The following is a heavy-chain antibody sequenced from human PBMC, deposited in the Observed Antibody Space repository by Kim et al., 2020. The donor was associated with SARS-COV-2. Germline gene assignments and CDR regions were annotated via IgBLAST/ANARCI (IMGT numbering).Heavy chain of an antibody. Sequence: GGSLRLSCAASGFTFSDYYMTWIRQAPGMGLEWISYISSSTGYTNYADSLKGRFTISRDNAKNSLYLQMNSLRAEDTAVYYCARVPVGSSSWYYFDYWG. V-gene: IGHV3-11*05. CDR2: ISSSTGYT. CDR3: ARVPVGSSSWYYFDY. J-gene: IGHJ4*01. CDR1: GFTFSDYY. D-gene: IGHD6-13*01.